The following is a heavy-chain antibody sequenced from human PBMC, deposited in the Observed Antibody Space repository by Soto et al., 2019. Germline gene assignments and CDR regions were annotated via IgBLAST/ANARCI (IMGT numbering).Heavy chain of an antibody. D-gene: IGHD5-18*01. Sequence: QVQLVQSGAEVKKPGSSVKVSCKASGYTFTSYYMHWVRQAPGQGLEWMGLINPSGGSTSYAQKFQGRVTMTRDTSTSTVYMELSSLRSEDTAVYYCARGGDTAMVPNYYGMDVWGQGTTVTVSS. V-gene: IGHV1-46*01. CDR2: INPSGGST. CDR1: GYTFTSYY. CDR3: ARGGDTAMVPNYYGMDV. J-gene: IGHJ6*02.